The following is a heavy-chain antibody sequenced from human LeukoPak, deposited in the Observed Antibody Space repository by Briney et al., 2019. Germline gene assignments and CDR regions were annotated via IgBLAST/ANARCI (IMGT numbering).Heavy chain of an antibody. CDR1: GFTFSNYA. J-gene: IGHJ4*02. D-gene: IGHD3-22*01. V-gene: IGHV3-23*01. Sequence: GGSLRLSCAAAGFTFSNYAMSWVRQAPGKGLVWVAAISDDGDSTNYAASVKGRFTISRDNSKNTLYLRMNSLRAEDTAVYYCAKSGHYYDSSPYYSGWGQGTLVTVSS. CDR3: AKSGHYYDSSPYYSG. CDR2: ISDDGDST.